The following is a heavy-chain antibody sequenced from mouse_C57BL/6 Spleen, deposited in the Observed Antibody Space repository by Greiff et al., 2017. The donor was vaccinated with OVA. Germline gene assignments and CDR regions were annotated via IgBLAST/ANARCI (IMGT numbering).Heavy chain of an antibody. CDR2: INPGSGGT. CDR1: GYAFTNYL. V-gene: IGHV1-54*01. Sequence: LQESGAELVRPGTSVKVSCKASGYAFTNYLIEWVKQRPGQGLEWIGVINPGSGGTNYNEKFKGKATLTADKSSSTAYMQLSSLTSEDSAVYFCARRDWDLAYWGQGTLVTVSA. J-gene: IGHJ3*01. D-gene: IGHD4-1*01. CDR3: ARRDWDLAY.